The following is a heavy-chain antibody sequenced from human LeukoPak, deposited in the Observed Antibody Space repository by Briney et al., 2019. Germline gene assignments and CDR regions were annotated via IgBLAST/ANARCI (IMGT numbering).Heavy chain of an antibody. CDR3: ARTPSGVVVITSYDY. CDR2: ISSNGGTT. CDR1: GFTFSTYT. D-gene: IGHD3-22*01. Sequence: GALRLSCAASGFTFSTYTMHWVRQAPGKGLEYVSAISSNGGTTYYANSVKGRFTISRDNFKNTLYLQMGSLRAEDMAVYYCARTPSGVVVITSYDYWGQGTLVTVSS. V-gene: IGHV3-64*01. J-gene: IGHJ4*02.